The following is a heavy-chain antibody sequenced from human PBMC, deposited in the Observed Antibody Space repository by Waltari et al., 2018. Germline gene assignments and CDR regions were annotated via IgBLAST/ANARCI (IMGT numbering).Heavy chain of an antibody. CDR2: IPYNGNA. V-gene: IGHV4-39*07. CDR3: AKDHGYRLQ. CDR1: GVSIDTTYFH. D-gene: IGHD5-12*01. J-gene: IGHJ4*02. Sequence: QLLLQESGPRLVKPSETLSLTCTVSGVSIDTTYFHWDWIRQPPGGGLEWLATIPYNGNAYYIPSVNSRVTISSDPSKNQLSLRLSSVTAAGMAIYFGAKDHGYRLQWGQGTVVTVSS.